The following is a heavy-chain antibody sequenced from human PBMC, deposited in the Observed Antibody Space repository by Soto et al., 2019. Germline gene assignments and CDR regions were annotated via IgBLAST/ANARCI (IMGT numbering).Heavy chain of an antibody. Sequence: SGPTLVNPTQTLTLTGTFSGFSLPTSLVGVGWILQPPGKAMEWLALIFWNDDERYSPSLKIRLNITKDTSKNQVVLTMTNMDPVDTATYYCVNTGYSYDPFGYWGRGTRVTVSS. CDR3: VNTGYSYDPFGY. V-gene: IGHV2-5*01. J-gene: IGHJ4*02. D-gene: IGHD5-18*01. CDR2: IFWNDDE. CDR1: GFSLPTSLVG.